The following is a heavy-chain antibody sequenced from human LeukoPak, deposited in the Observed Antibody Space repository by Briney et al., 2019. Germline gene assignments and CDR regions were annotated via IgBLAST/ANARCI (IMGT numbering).Heavy chain of an antibody. D-gene: IGHD3-3*01. V-gene: IGHV3-7*01. J-gene: IGHJ1*01. CDR2: IRQDGSEQ. CDR3: VSIRQSESFCY. Sequence: PGGSLRLSCAASGFTFSNYWMSWARQVPGKGLEWMANIRQDGSEQQHVDSVKGRFTISRDNAKNSVYLQMNSLRAEDTAVYYCVSIRQSESFCYWGQGSLVAVSS. CDR1: GFTFSNYW.